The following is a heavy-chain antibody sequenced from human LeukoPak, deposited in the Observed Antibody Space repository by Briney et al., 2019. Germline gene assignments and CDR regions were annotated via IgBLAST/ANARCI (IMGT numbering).Heavy chain of an antibody. D-gene: IGHD4-17*01. CDR3: ARDSTTVTTGDAFDI. Sequence: GGSLRLSCAASGFTFSSYSMNWVRQAPGKGLEWVSSISSSSTYIYYADSVKGRFTISRDNAKNSLYLQMNSLRAEDTAVYYCARDSTTVTTGDAFDIWGQGTMVTVSS. CDR1: GFTFSSYS. J-gene: IGHJ3*02. V-gene: IGHV3-21*01. CDR2: ISSSSTYI.